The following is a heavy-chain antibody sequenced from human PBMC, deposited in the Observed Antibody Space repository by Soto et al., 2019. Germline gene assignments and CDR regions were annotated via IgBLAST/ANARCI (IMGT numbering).Heavy chain of an antibody. J-gene: IGHJ4*02. CDR2: ISAYNGNT. CDR1: GYTFTSYG. D-gene: IGHD2-15*01. CDR3: ARLTQGYCSGGSCASTTRTFDY. Sequence: ASVKVSCKASGYTFTSYGISWVRQAPGQGLEWMGWISAYNGNTNYAQKLQGRVTMTTDTSTSTAYMELRSLRSDDTAVYYCARLTQGYCSGGSCASTTRTFDYWGQGTLVTVSS. V-gene: IGHV1-18*01.